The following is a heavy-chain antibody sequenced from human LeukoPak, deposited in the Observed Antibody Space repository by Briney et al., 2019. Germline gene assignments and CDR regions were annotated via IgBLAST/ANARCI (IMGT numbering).Heavy chain of an antibody. Sequence: SVKVSCKASGATFSSYAISWVRQAPGQGLEWMGGIIPIFGTANYAQKFQGRVTITADESTSTAYMELSSLRSEDTAVYYCAREGDEAVAGIHYWGQGTLVTVSS. V-gene: IGHV1-69*13. D-gene: IGHD6-19*01. J-gene: IGHJ4*02. CDR3: AREGDEAVAGIHY. CDR1: GATFSSYA. CDR2: IIPIFGTA.